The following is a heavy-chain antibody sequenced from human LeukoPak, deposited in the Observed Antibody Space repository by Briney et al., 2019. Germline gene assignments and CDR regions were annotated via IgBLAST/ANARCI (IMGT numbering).Heavy chain of an antibody. CDR1: GGSFSGDY. Sequence: SETLSLTCAVYGGSFSGDYWSWIRQPPGKGLEWIGEINHSGSTNYNPSLKSRVTISVDTSKNQFSLKLSSVTAADTAVYYCARGLITMVRGVTKKGDYFDYWGQGTLVTVSS. CDR2: INHSGST. CDR3: ARGLITMVRGVTKKGDYFDY. J-gene: IGHJ4*02. D-gene: IGHD3-10*01. V-gene: IGHV4-34*01.